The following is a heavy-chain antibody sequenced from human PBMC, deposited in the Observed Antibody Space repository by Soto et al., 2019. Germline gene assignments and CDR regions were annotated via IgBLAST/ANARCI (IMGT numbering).Heavy chain of an antibody. CDR1: GFTFDDYA. V-gene: IGHV3-9*01. J-gene: IGHJ1*01. CDR2: INWNSGSI. CDR3: VKDESINWYSGHFRH. Sequence: PGGSLRLSCAGSGFTFDDYAMHCVRQVPGKGLEWVSGINWNSGSIGYGDSVKGRFAISRDNAKNSLHLQMNSLSAEDTAFYYCVKDESINWYSGHFRHWGQGTLVTVSS. D-gene: IGHD6-13*01.